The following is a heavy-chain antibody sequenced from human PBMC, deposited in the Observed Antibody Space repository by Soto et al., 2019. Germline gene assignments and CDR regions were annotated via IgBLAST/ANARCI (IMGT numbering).Heavy chain of an antibody. CDR1: GGPISSGDYY. D-gene: IGHD5-12*01. CDR3: ARSSGYALGGWFDP. CDR2: IYYSGST. J-gene: IGHJ5*02. V-gene: IGHV4-30-4*01. Sequence: PSETLSLTCTVSGGPISSGDYYWSWIRQPPGKGLEWIGYIYYSGSTYYNPSLKSRVTISVDTSKNQFSLKLSSVTAADTAVYYCARSSGYALGGWFDPWGQGTLVTVS.